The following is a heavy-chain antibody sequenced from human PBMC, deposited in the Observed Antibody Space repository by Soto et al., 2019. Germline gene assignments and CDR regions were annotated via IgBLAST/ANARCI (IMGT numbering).Heavy chain of an antibody. V-gene: IGHV3-13*01. D-gene: IGHD3-9*01. J-gene: IGHJ6*02. CDR1: GFTLSSYD. CDR3: TRKTPPTGMEV. CDR2: IGSGGDT. Sequence: EVQLVESGGGLVQPGGSLRLSCAASGFTLSSYDIHWVRQATGEGLAWVSGIGSGGDTHYADSVKGRFIISREDGKSSLYLQMNTLRVGHTAVYYCTRKTPPTGMEVWGQGATVTVSS.